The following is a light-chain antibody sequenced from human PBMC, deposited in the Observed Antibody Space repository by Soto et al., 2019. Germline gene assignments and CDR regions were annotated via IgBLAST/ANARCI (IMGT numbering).Light chain of an antibody. V-gene: IGKV1-12*01. J-gene: IGKJ5*01. CDR3: QQANSLPLT. Sequence: DIQMTQYTSFVSASVGARVTITCRASQGISRWLSWYQQRPGKAPELLIYAASSLQSGVPSRFSGSLSWADVTLSIISLHAEDFATYSFQQANSLPLTSGQRTRLEIE. CDR2: AAS. CDR1: QGISRW.